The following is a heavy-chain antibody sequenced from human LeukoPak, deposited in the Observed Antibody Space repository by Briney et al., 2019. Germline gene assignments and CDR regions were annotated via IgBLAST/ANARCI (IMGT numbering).Heavy chain of an antibody. J-gene: IGHJ4*02. D-gene: IGHD6-19*01. Sequence: GGSLRLSCAASGFTFSSYSMNWVRQAPGKGLEWVSSISSSSSYIYYADSVKGRFTISRDNAKNSLYLQMNSLRAEDTAVYYCARDWVFSVAGIHLDYWGQGTLVTVSS. CDR1: GFTFSSYS. CDR3: ARDWVFSVAGIHLDY. V-gene: IGHV3-21*01. CDR2: ISSSSSYI.